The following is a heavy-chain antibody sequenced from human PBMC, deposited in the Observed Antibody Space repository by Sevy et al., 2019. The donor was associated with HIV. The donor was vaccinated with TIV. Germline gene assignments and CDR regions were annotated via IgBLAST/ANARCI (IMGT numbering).Heavy chain of an antibody. CDR3: ARLRVIASAPYYFDY. Sequence: DSVKGRFTISRDNAKKSLYLQMNTLRAEDTAVYYCARLRVIASAPYYFDYWGQGTLVTVSS. V-gene: IGHV3-11*06. J-gene: IGHJ4*02. D-gene: IGHD2-21*01.